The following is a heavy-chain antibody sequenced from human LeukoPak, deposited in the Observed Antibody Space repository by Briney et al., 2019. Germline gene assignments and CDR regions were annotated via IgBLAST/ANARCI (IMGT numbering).Heavy chain of an antibody. D-gene: IGHD6-13*01. CDR1: GASISSYY. V-gene: IGHV4-4*07. CDR2: IYTSGST. J-gene: IGHJ6*03. Sequence: SETLSLTCTVSGASISSYYWSWIRQPAGKGLEWIGRIYTSGSTNYNPSLKSRVTMSVDTSKNQFSLKLSSVTAADTAVYYCARIAAAGNYYYYYYMDVWGKGTTVTISS. CDR3: ARIAAAGNYYYYYYMDV.